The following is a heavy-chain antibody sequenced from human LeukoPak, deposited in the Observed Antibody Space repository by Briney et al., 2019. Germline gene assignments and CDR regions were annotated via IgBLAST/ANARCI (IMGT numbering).Heavy chain of an antibody. CDR1: GGSFSGYY. CDR3: ARDTRIAVADPSSGDAFDI. D-gene: IGHD6-19*01. V-gene: IGHV4-34*01. Sequence: SETLSLTCAVYGGSFSGYYWSWIRQPPGKGLEWIGEINHSGSTNYNPSLKSRVTISVDTSKNQFSLQLNSVTPEDTAVYYCARDTRIAVADPSSGDAFDIWGQGTMVTVSS. J-gene: IGHJ3*02. CDR2: INHSGST.